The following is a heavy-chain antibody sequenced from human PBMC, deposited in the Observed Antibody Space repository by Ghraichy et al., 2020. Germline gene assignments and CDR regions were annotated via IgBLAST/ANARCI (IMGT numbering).Heavy chain of an antibody. V-gene: IGHV4-38-2*02. CDR2: IYHSGST. J-gene: IGHJ4*02. CDR1: GYSISSGYY. CDR3: ARVVQDSYTVAHFDY. Sequence: SETLSLTCTVSGYSISSGYYWGWIRQPPGKGLEWIGSIYHSGSTYYNPSLKSRVTISVDTSKNQFSLKLSSVTAADTAVYYCARVVQDSYTVAHFDYWGQGTLVTVSS. D-gene: IGHD5-24*01.